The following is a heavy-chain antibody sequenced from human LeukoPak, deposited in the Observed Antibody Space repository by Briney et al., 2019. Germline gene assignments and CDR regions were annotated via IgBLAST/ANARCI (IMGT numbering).Heavy chain of an antibody. CDR3: ARQYCSGGSCYFPFYGMDV. J-gene: IGHJ6*02. CDR2: IYPGDSDT. D-gene: IGHD2-15*01. CDR1: GYTFTSYW. Sequence: GESLKISCKGSGYTFTSYWIAWVRQMPGKGLEWMGIIYPGDSDTRYSPSFQGQVTIPADKSISTAYLQWSSLKASDTAMYYCARQYCSGGSCYFPFYGMDVWGQGTTVTVSS. V-gene: IGHV5-51*01.